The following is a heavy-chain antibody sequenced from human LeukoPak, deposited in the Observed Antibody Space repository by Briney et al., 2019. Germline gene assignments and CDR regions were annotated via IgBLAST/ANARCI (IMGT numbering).Heavy chain of an antibody. J-gene: IGHJ5*02. Sequence: GGSLRLSCAASGFTFSSYAMSWVRQAPGKGLEWVSAISGSGGSTYYADSVKGRFTISRDNSKNTLYLQMNSLRAEDTAVYYCAKDPYSSSWYNCFDPWGQGTLVTVSS. CDR2: ISGSGGST. CDR3: AKDPYSSSWYNCFDP. CDR1: GFTFSSYA. V-gene: IGHV3-23*01. D-gene: IGHD6-13*01.